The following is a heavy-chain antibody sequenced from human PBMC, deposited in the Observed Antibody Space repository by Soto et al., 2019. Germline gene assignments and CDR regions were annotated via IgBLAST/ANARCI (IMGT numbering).Heavy chain of an antibody. J-gene: IGHJ6*03. CDR2: IYYSGST. CDR3: ARGANDFWSGYSTYYYYMDV. D-gene: IGHD3-3*01. Sequence: QVQLQESGPGLVKPSETLSLTCTVSGGSISSYYWSWIRQPPGKGLEWIGYIYYSGSTNYNPSLKSRVTISVDTSKNQFSLKLSSVTAADTAVYYCARGANDFWSGYSTYYYYMDVWGKGTTVTVSS. V-gene: IGHV4-59*08. CDR1: GGSISSYY.